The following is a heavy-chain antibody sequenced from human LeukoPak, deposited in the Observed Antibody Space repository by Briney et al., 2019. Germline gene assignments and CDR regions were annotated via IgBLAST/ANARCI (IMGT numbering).Heavy chain of an antibody. J-gene: IGHJ6*02. V-gene: IGHV4-59*11. CDR2: IHYSGTT. CDR3: ARSLGATRYNLKYYFFYGLDV. CDR1: SVYISSHY. D-gene: IGHD1-26*01. Sequence: SETLSLTCTVSSVYISSHYWSWIRQPPGKGLEWIGYIHYSGTTNYNPSLKSRLTLSVDTSNNQFSLRLGSVTAADTAVYYCARSLGATRYNLKYYFFYGLDVWGQGTTVTVSS.